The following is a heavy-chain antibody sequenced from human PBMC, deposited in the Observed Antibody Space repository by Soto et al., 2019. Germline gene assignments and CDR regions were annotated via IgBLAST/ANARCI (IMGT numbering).Heavy chain of an antibody. CDR2: IYYSGST. CDR1: GGSISSYY. V-gene: IGHV4-59*01. CDR3: ATGRDQGYYYYGMDV. Sequence: SETLSLTCTVSGGSISSYYWIWIRQPPGKGLEWIGYIYYSGSTNYNPSLKSRVTISVDTSKNQFSLKLSSVTAADTAVYYCATGRDQGYYYYGMDVWGQGTTVTVSS. J-gene: IGHJ6*02. D-gene: IGHD2-2*01.